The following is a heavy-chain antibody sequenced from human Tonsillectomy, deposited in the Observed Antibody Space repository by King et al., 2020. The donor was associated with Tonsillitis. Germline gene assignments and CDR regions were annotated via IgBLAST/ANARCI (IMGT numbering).Heavy chain of an antibody. V-gene: IGHV3-23*04. J-gene: IGHJ6*02. D-gene: IGHD5-18*01. Sequence: VQLVESGGGLVQPGGSLRLSCAASEFTFSSYAMTWVRQAPGKGLEWVSAFSGGGEGTYYADSVKGRFTTSRDNSKNTLSILMKSLRDEDTAVYYCAKDHSYGALPALDVWGQGTTVTVYS. CDR3: AKDHSYGALPALDV. CDR1: EFTFSSYA. CDR2: FSGGGEGT.